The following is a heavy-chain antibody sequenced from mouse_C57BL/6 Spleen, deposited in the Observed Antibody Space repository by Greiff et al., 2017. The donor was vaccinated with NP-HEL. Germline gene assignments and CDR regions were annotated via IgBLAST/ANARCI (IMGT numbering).Heavy chain of an antibody. V-gene: IGHV5-17*01. J-gene: IGHJ3*01. CDR1: GFTFSDYG. CDR2: ISSGSSTI. CDR3: ARQIFGPPGF. Sequence: DVMLVESGGGLVKPGGSLKLSCAASGFTFSDYGMHWVRQAPEKGLEWVAYISSGSSTIYYADTVKGRFTISRDNAKNTLFLQMTSLRSEDTAMYYCARQIFGPPGFWGQGTLVTVSA.